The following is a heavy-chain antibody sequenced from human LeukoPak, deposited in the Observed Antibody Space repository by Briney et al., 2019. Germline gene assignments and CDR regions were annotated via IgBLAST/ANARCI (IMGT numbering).Heavy chain of an antibody. V-gene: IGHV4-34*01. CDR2: INHSGST. Sequence: SETLSLTCDVYGGSFSGYYWSWIRQPPEKGLEWIGEINHSGSTNYNPSLKSRVTISVDTSKNQFSLKLSSVTAADKAVYYCARLFRGLLGDRFDYWGQGTLVTVSS. J-gene: IGHJ4*02. D-gene: IGHD2-21*02. CDR1: GGSFSGYY. CDR3: ARLFRGLLGDRFDY.